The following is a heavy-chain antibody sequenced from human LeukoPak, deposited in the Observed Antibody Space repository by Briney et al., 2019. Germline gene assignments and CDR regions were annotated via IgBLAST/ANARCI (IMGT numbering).Heavy chain of an antibody. Sequence: GGSLRLSCAASGFTFSNAWMSWVRQAPGKGLEWVGRIKGKTDGGTTDYAAPVKGRFTISRDDSKNTLYLQMNSLKAEDTAVYYCTTDPTGATGTKPGSYYYYYYMDVWGKGTTVTVSS. D-gene: IGHD1-1*01. CDR3: TTDPTGATGTKPGSYYYYYYMDV. V-gene: IGHV3-15*01. CDR1: GFTFSNAW. CDR2: IKGKTDGGTT. J-gene: IGHJ6*03.